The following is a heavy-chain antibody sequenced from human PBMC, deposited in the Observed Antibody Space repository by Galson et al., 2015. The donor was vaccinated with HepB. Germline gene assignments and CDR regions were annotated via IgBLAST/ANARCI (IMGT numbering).Heavy chain of an antibody. CDR1: GYTFIGYY. D-gene: IGHD2-15*01. V-gene: IGHV1-2*02. CDR2: INTDSGGT. CDR3: TWGGPTSFSVVQRRGFYVHH. Sequence: SVKVSCKASGYTFIGYYMHWVRQAPGQGLEWMGWINTDSGGTNYAQEFKGRVTMTRDTSISTVYMEMRRLKSDDTAVYNYTWGGPTSFSVVQRRGFYVHHWGQGTLVTVSP. J-gene: IGHJ4*02.